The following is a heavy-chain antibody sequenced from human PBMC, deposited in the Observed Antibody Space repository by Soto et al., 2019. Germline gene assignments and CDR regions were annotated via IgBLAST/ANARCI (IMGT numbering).Heavy chain of an antibody. CDR3: AKDISVGEKYCSSTSCYGFPNWFDP. Sequence: GGSLRLSCAASGFTFSSYAMSWVRQAPGKGLEWVSAISGSGGSTYYADSVKGRFTISRDNSKNTRYLQMNSLRAEDTAVYYCAKDISVGEKYCSSTSCYGFPNWFDPWGQGTLVTVSS. D-gene: IGHD2-2*01. V-gene: IGHV3-23*01. J-gene: IGHJ5*02. CDR1: GFTFSSYA. CDR2: ISGSGGST.